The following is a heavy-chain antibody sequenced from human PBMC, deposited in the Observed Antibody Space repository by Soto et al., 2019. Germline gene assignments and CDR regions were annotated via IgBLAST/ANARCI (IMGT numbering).Heavy chain of an antibody. CDR3: ARHLSPAVAAQGGYCYGMDV. Sequence: ASVKVSCKASGGTFSSYAISWVRQAPGKGLEWMGGIIPILGIANYEQKFQGRVTITADKSTSTAYMELSSLRSEDTAVYYCARHLSPAVAAQGGYCYGMDVWGQGTTVTVSS. V-gene: IGHV1-69*10. CDR1: GGTFSSYA. J-gene: IGHJ6*02. D-gene: IGHD6-19*01. CDR2: IIPILGIA.